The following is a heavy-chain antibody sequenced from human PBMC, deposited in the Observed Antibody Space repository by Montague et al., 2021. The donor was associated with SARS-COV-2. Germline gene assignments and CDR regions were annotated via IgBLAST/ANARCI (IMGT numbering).Heavy chain of an antibody. CDR3: ARDFERGGNFDY. J-gene: IGHJ4*02. V-gene: IGHV4-34*01. Sequence: SETLSLTCGVYGASFSDYFWTWIRQSPEKGLEWIGEISLSGRTNYNPSLNNRVTISLDTSRKQFSLNLNSVTAADTAIYYCARDFERGGNFDYWGQGILVTVSS. D-gene: IGHD3-16*01. CDR1: GASFSDYF. CDR2: ISLSGRT.